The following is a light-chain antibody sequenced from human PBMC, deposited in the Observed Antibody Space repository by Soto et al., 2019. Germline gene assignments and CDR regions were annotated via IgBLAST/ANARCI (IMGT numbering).Light chain of an antibody. CDR1: QSVSIY. Sequence: EIVLTQSPATLSLSPGERPTLSCRPGQSVSIYLAWYQQKPGQAPRLLIYDATNRATGIPARFSGSGSGTDFTLTISSLEPEDFAVYYCQQRSNWRTFGQGTKLEIK. V-gene: IGKV3-11*01. CDR3: QQRSNWRT. J-gene: IGKJ2*01. CDR2: DAT.